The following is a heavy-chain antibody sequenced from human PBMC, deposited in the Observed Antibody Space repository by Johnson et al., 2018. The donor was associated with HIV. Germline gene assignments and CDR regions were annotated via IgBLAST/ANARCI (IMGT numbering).Heavy chain of an antibody. Sequence: VQLVESGGGLVKPGGSLRLSCAASGFTFSDYYMSWIRQAPGKGLEWVANIRHDGDERHCVDSVKGRFTISRDNTKNSLYLQMHSLRADDTAVYYCARFCGGDCSSPHDAFEFWGQGTMVTVSP. V-gene: IGHV3-7*01. CDR2: IRHDGDER. CDR1: GFTFSDYY. CDR3: ARFCGGDCSSPHDAFEF. J-gene: IGHJ3*01. D-gene: IGHD2-21*02.